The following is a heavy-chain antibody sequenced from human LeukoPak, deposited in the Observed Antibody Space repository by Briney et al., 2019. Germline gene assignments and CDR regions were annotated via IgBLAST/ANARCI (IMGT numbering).Heavy chain of an antibody. D-gene: IGHD6-13*01. CDR3: AGVKSSSWYLHYYYYMDV. CDR1: GFTFSSYE. Sequence: GGSLRLSCAASGFTFSSYEMNWVRQAPGKGLEWVSYISSSGSTIYYADSVKGRFTISRDNAKNSLYLQMNSLRAEDTAVYYCAGVKSSSWYLHYYYYMDVWGKGTTVTVSS. J-gene: IGHJ6*03. CDR2: ISSSGSTI. V-gene: IGHV3-48*03.